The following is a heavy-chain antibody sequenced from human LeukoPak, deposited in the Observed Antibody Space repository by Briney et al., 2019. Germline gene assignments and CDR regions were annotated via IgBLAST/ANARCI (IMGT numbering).Heavy chain of an antibody. CDR1: GFTFSSYA. D-gene: IGHD3-16*01. CDR3: AKDGSWGDYYFYFYMDV. V-gene: IGHV3-23*01. CDR2: ISGSGGST. Sequence: GGSLRLSCAAPGFTFSSYAMSWVRQAPGKGLEWGSAISGSGGSTYYADSVKGRFTISRDNSKNTLYIEMNSLRAEDTAVYYCAKDGSWGDYYFYFYMDVWGKGTTVTVSS. J-gene: IGHJ6*03.